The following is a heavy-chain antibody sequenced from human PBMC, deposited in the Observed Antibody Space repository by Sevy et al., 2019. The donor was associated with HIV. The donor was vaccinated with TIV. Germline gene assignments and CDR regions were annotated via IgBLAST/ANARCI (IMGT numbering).Heavy chain of an antibody. CDR3: AKSEWGNIGFCTRSSCYPFDY. V-gene: IGHV3-23*01. D-gene: IGHD2-2*01. J-gene: IGHJ4*02. Sequence: GGSLRLSCAASGFTFTSYAMSWVRQAPGKGLEWVSSISGSHGTPYYADSVKGRFTISRDNSKNTLYLQMSSLRAEDTAVYYCAKSEWGNIGFCTRSSCYPFDYWGQGILVTVSS. CDR1: GFTFTSYA. CDR2: ISGSHGTP.